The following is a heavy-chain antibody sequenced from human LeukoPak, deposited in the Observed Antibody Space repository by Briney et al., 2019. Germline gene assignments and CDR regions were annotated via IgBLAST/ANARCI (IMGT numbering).Heavy chain of an antibody. J-gene: IGHJ4*02. CDR3: ARLTGYYDSSGYLDY. CDR2: ISSSSSTI. CDR1: GFTFSSYS. D-gene: IGHD3-22*01. V-gene: IGHV3-48*01. Sequence: GGSLRLSCAAPGFTFSSYSMNWVRQAPGKGLEWVSYISSSSSTIYYADSVKGRFTISRDNAKNSLYLQMNSLRAEDTAVYYCARLTGYYDSSGYLDYWGQGTLVTVSS.